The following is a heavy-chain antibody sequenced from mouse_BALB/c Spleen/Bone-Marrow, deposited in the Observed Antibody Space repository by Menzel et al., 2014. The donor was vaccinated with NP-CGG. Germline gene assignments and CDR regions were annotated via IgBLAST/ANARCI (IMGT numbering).Heavy chain of an antibody. Sequence: VQLQQSGAELAKPGASVKMSCKASGYTFTSYWMHWVKQRPGQGLEWIGCINPSTGYTEYNQKFKDKATLTADKSSSTAYMQLSSLTSEDSAVYYCARDYRYDGFAYWGQGTLVTVSA. J-gene: IGHJ3*01. CDR3: ARDYRYDGFAY. D-gene: IGHD2-14*01. CDR2: INPSTGYT. CDR1: GYTFTSYW. V-gene: IGHV1-7*01.